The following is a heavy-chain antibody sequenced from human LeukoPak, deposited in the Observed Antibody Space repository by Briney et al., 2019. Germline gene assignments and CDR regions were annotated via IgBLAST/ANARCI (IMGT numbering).Heavy chain of an antibody. CDR1: GFSLSTSGVG. Sequence: GSGPTLVKPTQTLTLTCTFSGFSLSTSGVGVGWIRQPPGKALEWLALIYWNDDKHYSPSLKSRLTITKDTSKNLVVLTMTNMDPVDTATYYCAHVIAVAGILYRDGMVYYDYWGQGTLVTVSS. D-gene: IGHD6-19*01. CDR2: IYWNDDK. CDR3: AHVIAVAGILYRDGMVYYDY. J-gene: IGHJ4*02. V-gene: IGHV2-5*01.